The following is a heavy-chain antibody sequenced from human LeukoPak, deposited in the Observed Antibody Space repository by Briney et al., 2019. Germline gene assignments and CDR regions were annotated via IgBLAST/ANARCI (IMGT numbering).Heavy chain of an antibody. D-gene: IGHD3-10*01. CDR1: GGSISSSSYY. CDR3: AINDGSGSYYESDY. J-gene: IGHJ4*02. Sequence: PSETLSLTCTVSGGSISSSSYYWGWIRQPPGKGLEWIGSIYYSGSTYYNPSLKSRVTISIDTSKNQFSLKMRSVTDADTAVYYCAINDGSGSYYESDYWGRGTLVTVSS. V-gene: IGHV4-39*07. CDR2: IYYSGST.